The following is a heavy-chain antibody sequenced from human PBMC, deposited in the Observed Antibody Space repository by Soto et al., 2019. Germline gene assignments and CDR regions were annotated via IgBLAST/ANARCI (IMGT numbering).Heavy chain of an antibody. J-gene: IGHJ4*02. Sequence: PGGSLRLSCAASGFTFTRYSMNWVRQAPGKGLEWVSSISSTTNYIYYGDSMKGRFTISRDNAKNSLYLEMNSLRAEDTSVYYCARESEDLTSNFDYWGQGTLVTVSS. CDR2: ISSTTNYI. CDR3: ARESEDLTSNFDY. V-gene: IGHV3-21*06. CDR1: GFTFTRYS.